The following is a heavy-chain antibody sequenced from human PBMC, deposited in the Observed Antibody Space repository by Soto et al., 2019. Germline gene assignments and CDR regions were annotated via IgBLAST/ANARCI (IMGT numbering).Heavy chain of an antibody. V-gene: IGHV3-30-3*01. Sequence: QVQLVESGGGVVQPGRSLRLSCAASGFTFSSYAMHWVRQAPGKGLEWVAGISYDGSNKYYADSVMGRFTISRDNSKNTLYLQMNSLIAEDTAVYYCARDPLWGTAMVLWYFDLWGRGTLVTVSS. CDR3: ARDPLWGTAMVLWYFDL. D-gene: IGHD5-18*01. J-gene: IGHJ2*01. CDR2: ISYDGSNK. CDR1: GFTFSSYA.